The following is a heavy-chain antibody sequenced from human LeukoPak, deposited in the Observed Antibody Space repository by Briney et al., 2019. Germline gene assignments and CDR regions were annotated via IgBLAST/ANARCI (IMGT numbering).Heavy chain of an antibody. V-gene: IGHV1-2*02. CDR3: ARDDCTRTSCKSFDY. Sequence: GASVKVSCKASGYTFTGYYMHWVRQAPGQGLEWMGWINPNSGGTNYVQKFQGRVTMTGDTSISTAYMELSRLRSDDTAVYYCARDDCTRTSCKSFDYWGQGTLVTVSS. J-gene: IGHJ4*02. CDR1: GYTFTGYY. CDR2: INPNSGGT. D-gene: IGHD2-2*01.